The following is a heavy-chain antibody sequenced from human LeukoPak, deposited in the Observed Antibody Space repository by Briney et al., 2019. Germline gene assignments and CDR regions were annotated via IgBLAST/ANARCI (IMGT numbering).Heavy chain of an antibody. J-gene: IGHJ4*02. D-gene: IGHD1-26*01. V-gene: IGHV1-69*13. CDR3: ASNKWELPDY. CDR1: GGTFSSYA. Sequence: GASVKVSCKASGGTFSSYAISWVRQAPGQGLEWMEGIIPIFGTANYAQKFQGRVTITADESTSTAYMELSSLRSEDTAVYYCASNKWELPDYWGQGTLVTVSS. CDR2: IIPIFGTA.